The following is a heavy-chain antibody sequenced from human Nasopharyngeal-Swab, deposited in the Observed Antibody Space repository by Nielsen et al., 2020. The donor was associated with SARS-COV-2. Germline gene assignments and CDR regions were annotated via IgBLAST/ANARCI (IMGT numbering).Heavy chain of an antibody. D-gene: IGHD2-15*01. CDR2: IKQDGSEK. Sequence: GGSLRLSCAASGFTFSSYWMSWVRQAPGQGLEWVANIKQDGSEKYYVDSVKGRFTISRDNAKNSLYLQMNSLRAEDTAVYYCAREADIVVVVAATYFDYWGQGTLVTVSS. CDR1: GFTFSSYW. CDR3: AREADIVVVVAATYFDY. J-gene: IGHJ4*02. V-gene: IGHV3-7*01.